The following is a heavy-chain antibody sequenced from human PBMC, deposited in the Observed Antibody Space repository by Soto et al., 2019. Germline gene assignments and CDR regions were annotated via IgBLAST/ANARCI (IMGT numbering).Heavy chain of an antibody. CDR2: MNPTSGNT. D-gene: IGHD1-26*01. Sequence: QVQLVQSGAEVKKPGASVKVSCKASGYAFTSYEITWVRQATGQGLEWMGWMNPTSGNTGYAQKFQGRVTMARDTSLSTAYMELSSLISDDTALYYCARGHSDPSFPLDYWGQGTLVTVSS. J-gene: IGHJ4*02. CDR3: ARGHSDPSFPLDY. CDR1: GYAFTSYE. V-gene: IGHV1-8*01.